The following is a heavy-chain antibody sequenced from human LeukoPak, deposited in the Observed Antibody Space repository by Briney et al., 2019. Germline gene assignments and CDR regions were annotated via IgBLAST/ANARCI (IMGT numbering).Heavy chain of an antibody. CDR1: GGSISSGGYY. V-gene: IGHV4-30-2*01. CDR3: ARESRLQSIEYDY. J-gene: IGHJ4*02. D-gene: IGHD4-11*01. CDR2: IYHSGST. Sequence: PSETLSLTCTVSGGSISSGGYYWSWIRQPPGKGLEWIGYIYHSGSTYYSPSLKSRVTISVDRSKNQFSLKLSSVTAADTAMYYCARESRLQSIEYDYWGQGTLVTVSS.